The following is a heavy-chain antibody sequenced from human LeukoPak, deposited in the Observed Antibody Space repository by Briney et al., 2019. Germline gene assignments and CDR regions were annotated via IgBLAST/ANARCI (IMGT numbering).Heavy chain of an antibody. V-gene: IGHV3-23*01. CDR1: GVGFGSKS. CDR3: ASPPGYSSGWPRYFDL. D-gene: IGHD6-19*01. Sequence: GGKLRHSCADPGVGFGSKSMWWVHQAPKKRLEWVSAISVSGGSTYYADSVKGRFTISRDNSKNTLYLQMNSLRAEDTAVYYCASPPGYSSGWPRYFDLWGRGTLVTVSS. J-gene: IGHJ2*01. CDR2: ISVSGGST.